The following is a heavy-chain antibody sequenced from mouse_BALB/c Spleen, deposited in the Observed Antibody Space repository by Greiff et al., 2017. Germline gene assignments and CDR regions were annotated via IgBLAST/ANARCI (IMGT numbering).Heavy chain of an antibody. CDR1: GFTFSSYS. D-gene: IGHD2-14*01. CDR3: ARDGTGFPY. Sequence: EVQLVESGGGLVKPGGSLKLSCAASGFTFSSYSMSWVRQSPEKRLEWVAEISSGGGYTYYTDTVTGRFTISRDNAKNTLYLEMSSLTSEDTAMYYCARDGTGFPYWGQGTLVTVSA. V-gene: IGHV5-9-4*01. CDR2: ISSGGGYT. J-gene: IGHJ3*01.